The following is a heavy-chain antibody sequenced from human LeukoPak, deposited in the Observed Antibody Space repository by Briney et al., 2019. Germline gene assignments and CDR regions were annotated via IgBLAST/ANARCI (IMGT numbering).Heavy chain of an antibody. CDR3: AKILRSGSPDAPSDY. Sequence: PGGSLRLSCAASGFTFNNYLMSWVRQAPGKGLEWVANIKQDGSEKYYVDSVKGRFTISRDNSKNTLYLQMNSLRAEDTALYYCAKILRSGSPDAPSDYWGQGTLVTVSS. CDR2: IKQDGSEK. CDR1: GFTFNNYL. V-gene: IGHV3-7*03. D-gene: IGHD1-26*01. J-gene: IGHJ4*02.